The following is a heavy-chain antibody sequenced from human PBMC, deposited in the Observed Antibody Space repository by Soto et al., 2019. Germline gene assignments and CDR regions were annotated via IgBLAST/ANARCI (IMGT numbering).Heavy chain of an antibody. V-gene: IGHV1-69*01. Sequence: QVQLVQSGAEVKKPGSSVKVSCKASGGTFSRYAINWVRQAPGQGLEWMGGIIPMFGTANYAQKFQGRVTITADESTNTGYMEPRSLISEDTAVYYCARDGTLYDSSGYYYLYWGQGTLVTVSS. J-gene: IGHJ4*02. CDR2: IIPMFGTA. D-gene: IGHD3-22*01. CDR3: ARDGTLYDSSGYYYLY. CDR1: GGTFSRYA.